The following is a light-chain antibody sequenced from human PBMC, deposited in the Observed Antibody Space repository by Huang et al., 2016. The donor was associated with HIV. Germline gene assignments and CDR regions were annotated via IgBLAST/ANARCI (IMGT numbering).Light chain of an antibody. V-gene: IGKV3-20*01. CDR2: GAS. CDR1: QSVSSNS. Sequence: EIVLTQSPGTLSLSPGERATLSCRASQSVSSNSITWYQQKPGQAPRLLIYGASSRATGIPDRFSTSGCGTDFTLIISRLDTEDLAVYYCHHYGNSRTFGGGTKVEI. CDR3: HHYGNSRT. J-gene: IGKJ4*01.